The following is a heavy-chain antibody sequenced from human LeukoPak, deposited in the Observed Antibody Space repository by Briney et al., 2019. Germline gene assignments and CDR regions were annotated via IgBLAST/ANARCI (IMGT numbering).Heavy chain of an antibody. D-gene: IGHD2/OR15-2a*01. V-gene: IGHV3-23*01. Sequence: GGSLRLSCAASGFTISNYAMNWVRQAPGKGLEWVSGISGSGAGTYYADSVRGRFTISRDNSKNTLYLEMNSLRAEDTAIYYCAKMKGHPLQKYYMDVWGQGTTVTVSS. J-gene: IGHJ6*01. CDR2: ISGSGAGT. CDR3: AKMKGHPLQKYYMDV. CDR1: GFTISNYA.